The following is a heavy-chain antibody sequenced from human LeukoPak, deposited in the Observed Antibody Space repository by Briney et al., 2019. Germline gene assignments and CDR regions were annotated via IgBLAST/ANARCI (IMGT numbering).Heavy chain of an antibody. CDR1: GFTFSSYA. CDR3: AKDTIFGVVMMYYFDY. J-gene: IGHJ4*02. CDR2: ISGSGGST. Sequence: PGGSLRLSSAASGFTFSSYAMSWVRQAPGKGLEWVSAISGSGGSTYYADSVKGRFTISRDNSKNTLYLQMNSLRAEDTAVYYCAKDTIFGVVMMYYFDYWGPGTLVTVSS. V-gene: IGHV3-23*01. D-gene: IGHD3-3*01.